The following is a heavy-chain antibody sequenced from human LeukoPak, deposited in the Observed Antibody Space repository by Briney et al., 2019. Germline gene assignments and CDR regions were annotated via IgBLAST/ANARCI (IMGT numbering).Heavy chain of an antibody. V-gene: IGHV5-10-1*04. D-gene: IGHD2-2*01. CDR3: ARRQGCSSTSCPPDS. CDR2: IDPSDSYT. CDR1: GYSFTNYW. Sequence: GESLKISCKGSGYSFTNYWISWVRQMPGKGLEWMGRIDPSDSYTKYSPSFQGQVTMSADKSINTAYLQWSSLKASDTAMYYCARRQGCSSTSCPPDSWGQGTLVTVSS. J-gene: IGHJ4*02.